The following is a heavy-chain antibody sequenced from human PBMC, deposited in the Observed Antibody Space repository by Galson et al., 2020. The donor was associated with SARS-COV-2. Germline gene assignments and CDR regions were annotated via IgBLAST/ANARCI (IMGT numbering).Heavy chain of an antibody. CDR3: AKDQIFGVDRNAFDI. CDR2: IWYDGSNK. CDR1: GFTFSSYG. D-gene: IGHD3-3*01. V-gene: IGHV3-33*06. J-gene: IGHJ3*02. Sequence: QLGESLKISCAASGFTFSSYGMHWVRQAPGKGLEWVAVIWYDGSNKYYADSVKGRFTISRDNSKNTLYLQMNSLRAEDTAVYYCAKDQIFGVDRNAFDIWGQGTMVTVSS.